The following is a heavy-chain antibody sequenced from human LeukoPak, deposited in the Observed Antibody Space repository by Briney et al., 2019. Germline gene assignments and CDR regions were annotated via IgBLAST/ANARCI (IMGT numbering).Heavy chain of an antibody. CDR2: ISWNSGSI. V-gene: IGHV3-9*01. CDR3: XXXXXIXLWQRNEFDY. CDR1: XFTFDDYA. Sequence: CAASXFTFDDYAMHWVRRAPGKGLEWVSGISWNSGSIGYADSVKGRFTISRDNAKNSLYLQMNSLRAEDTAVYYCXXXXXIXLWQRNEFDYWGQGTLVTVSS. J-gene: IGHJ4*02. D-gene: IGHD1-14*01.